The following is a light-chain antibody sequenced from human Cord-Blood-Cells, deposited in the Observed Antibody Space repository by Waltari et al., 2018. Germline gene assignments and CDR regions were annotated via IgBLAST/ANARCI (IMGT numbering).Light chain of an antibody. Sequence: QSALTQTASVSGSPGQSITISCTGTSSDVGRYTLVSWYQQHPGKAPKLMIYEGSKRPSGVSNRFSGSKSGNTASLTISGLQAEDEADYYCCSDAGSSTVVFGGGTKLTVL. CDR3: CSDAGSSTVV. V-gene: IGLV2-23*01. CDR1: SSDVGRYTL. CDR2: EGS. J-gene: IGLJ2*01.